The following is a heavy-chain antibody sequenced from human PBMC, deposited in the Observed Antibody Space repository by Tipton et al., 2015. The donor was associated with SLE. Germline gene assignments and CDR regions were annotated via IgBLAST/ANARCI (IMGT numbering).Heavy chain of an antibody. D-gene: IGHD1-26*01. J-gene: IGHJ5*02. CDR2: IYFNGAT. Sequence: TLSLTCTVSGGSIFSYYWSWIRQHPGKRLEWIGYIYFNGATNYNPSLMSRVTISVDTPKNQFSLKLTSVTAADTAVYYCARDLGSPGNWFDPWGQGTLVTVSS. CDR3: ARDLGSPGNWFDP. CDR1: GGSIFSYY. V-gene: IGHV4-4*08.